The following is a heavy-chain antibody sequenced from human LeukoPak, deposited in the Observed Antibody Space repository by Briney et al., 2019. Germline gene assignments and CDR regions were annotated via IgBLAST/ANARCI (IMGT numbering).Heavy chain of an antibody. Sequence: SETLSLTCTVSGGSISSYYWSWLRQPPGKGLEWIGYIYYTGSTTYNPSLKSRVTMSVDTSKNQFSLKLSSVTAADTAVYYCARHFSDSSGYYYAFEFDYWGQGTLVTVSS. CDR3: ARHFSDSSGYYYAFEFDY. J-gene: IGHJ4*02. D-gene: IGHD3-22*01. V-gene: IGHV4-59*08. CDR1: GGSISSYY. CDR2: IYYTGST.